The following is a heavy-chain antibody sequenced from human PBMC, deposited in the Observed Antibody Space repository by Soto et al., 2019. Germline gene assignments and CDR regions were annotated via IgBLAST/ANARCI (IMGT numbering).Heavy chain of an antibody. D-gene: IGHD3-9*01. CDR1: GYTFTSYY. Sequence: ASVKVSCKSSGYTFTSYYMHWVRQAPGQGLEWMGIINPSGGSTSYAQKFQGRVTMTRDTSTSTVYMELSSLRSEDTAVYYCATPYPGGNVLRYFDGLPRGPDYGMDVWGQGTTVTVSS. CDR2: INPSGGST. J-gene: IGHJ6*02. V-gene: IGHV1-46*01. CDR3: ATPYPGGNVLRYFDGLPRGPDYGMDV.